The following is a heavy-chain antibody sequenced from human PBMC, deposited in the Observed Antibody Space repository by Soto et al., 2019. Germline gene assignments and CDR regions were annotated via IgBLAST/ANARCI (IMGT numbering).Heavy chain of an antibody. D-gene: IGHD4-4*01. CDR2: IYHSGTT. V-gene: IGHV4-4*02. CDR3: RSSTSKSGLYWYFEL. CDR1: GGSINSSDW. Sequence: QVQLQESGPGLVKPSGTLSLTCAVSGGSINSSDWWSWVRQPPGKGLEWIGEIYHSGTTNYNPSLKRRVTISLYKSKKQFSLKLSSVTAADAAVYYCRSSTSKSGLYWYFELCGCGTLVTVSS. J-gene: IGHJ2*01.